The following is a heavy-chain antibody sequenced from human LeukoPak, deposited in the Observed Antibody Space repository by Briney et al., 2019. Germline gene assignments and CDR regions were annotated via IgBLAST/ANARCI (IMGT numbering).Heavy chain of an antibody. V-gene: IGHV4-4*07. CDR2: FYARGST. D-gene: IGHD1-26*01. Sequence: SETLSLTCTVSGDSISNYYWSWIRQPAGKGLEWIGRFYARGSTNYNPSLKSRVTMSVDTSKNRFSLKLASVTAADTAVYYCARDRGSEGSTHFDYWGQGTLVTVSS. CDR1: GDSISNYY. J-gene: IGHJ4*02. CDR3: ARDRGSEGSTHFDY.